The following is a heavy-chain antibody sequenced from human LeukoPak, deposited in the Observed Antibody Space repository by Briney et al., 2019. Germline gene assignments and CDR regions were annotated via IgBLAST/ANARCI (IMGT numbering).Heavy chain of an antibody. CDR3: AKSFHSSGFYYVDY. V-gene: IGHV3-30*18. Sequence: PGGSLRLSCAASGFTFSSSGMHWVRQAPGKGLEWVAVISDDGSNKYYADSVKGRFTISRDNSKNMLYLQMNSLRADDTAVFYCAKSFHSSGFYYVDYWGQGTLVTVSS. CDR1: GFTFSSSG. D-gene: IGHD3-22*01. J-gene: IGHJ4*02. CDR2: ISDDGSNK.